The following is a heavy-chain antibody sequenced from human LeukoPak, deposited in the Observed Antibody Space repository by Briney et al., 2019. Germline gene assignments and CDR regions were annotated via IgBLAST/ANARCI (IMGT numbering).Heavy chain of an antibody. J-gene: IGHJ4*02. CDR2: INPDSGGT. Sequence: GASVKVSCKASGYTFTGYYMHWVRQAPGQGLEWMGRINPDSGGTNYALKFQGRVTMTRDTSISTAYMELSRLRSDDTAVYYCARPYYYDSSGYYSWGQGTLVTVSS. CDR1: GYTFTGYY. CDR3: ARPYYYDSSGYYS. V-gene: IGHV1-2*06. D-gene: IGHD3-22*01.